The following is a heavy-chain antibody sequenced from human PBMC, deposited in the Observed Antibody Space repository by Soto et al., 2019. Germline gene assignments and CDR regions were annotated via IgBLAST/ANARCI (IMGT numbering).Heavy chain of an antibody. Sequence: ASVKVSCRASGCTLTSYYMHWVRQAPGQGLEWMGIINPSGGSTSYAQKLQGRVTMTRDTSTSTVYMELSSLRSEDTAVYYCARGRCSGGSCSPHFDYWGQGTLVTVSS. J-gene: IGHJ4*02. CDR2: INPSGGST. D-gene: IGHD2-15*01. CDR3: ARGRCSGGSCSPHFDY. V-gene: IGHV1-46*01. CDR1: GCTLTSYY.